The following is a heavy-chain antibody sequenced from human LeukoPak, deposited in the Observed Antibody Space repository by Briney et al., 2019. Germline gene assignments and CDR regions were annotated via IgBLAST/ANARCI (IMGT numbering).Heavy chain of an antibody. D-gene: IGHD5-18*01. CDR3: ARGQRYSYGYYMDV. J-gene: IGHJ6*03. Sequence: GGSLRLSCAASGFTFSSYSMNWVRQAPGKGLEWVSSISSSSSYIYYADSVKGRFTISRDNAKNSLYLQMNSLRAEDTAVYYCARGQRYSYGYYMDVWGKGTTVTVSS. CDR1: GFTFSSYS. V-gene: IGHV3-21*01. CDR2: ISSSSSYI.